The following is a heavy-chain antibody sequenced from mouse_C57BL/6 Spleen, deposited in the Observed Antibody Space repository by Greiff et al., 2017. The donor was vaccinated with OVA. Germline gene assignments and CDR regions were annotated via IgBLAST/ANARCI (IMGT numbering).Heavy chain of an antibody. Sequence: VQLQQSGPGLVQPSQSLSITCTASGFSLTSYGVHWVRQSPGKGLEWLGVIWSGGSTDYNAAFISRLSISKDNSKSQVCFKMNSLQADDTAIYYCAREGLRRGYAMDYWGQGTSVTVSS. V-gene: IGHV2-2*01. CDR1: GFSLTSYG. CDR3: AREGLRRGYAMDY. J-gene: IGHJ4*01. CDR2: IWSGGST. D-gene: IGHD2-4*01.